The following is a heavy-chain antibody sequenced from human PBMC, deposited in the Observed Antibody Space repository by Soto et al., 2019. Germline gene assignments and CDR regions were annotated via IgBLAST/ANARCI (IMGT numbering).Heavy chain of an antibody. CDR3: ARAGNGDYANAPFDY. J-gene: IGHJ4*02. D-gene: IGHD4-17*01. CDR1: GGTFSSYT. CDR2: IIPILGIA. V-gene: IGHV1-69*02. Sequence: QVQLVQSGAEVKKPGSSVKVSCKASGGTFSSYTISWVRQAPGQGLEWMGRIIPILGIANYAQKFQGRVTITADKSTSTAYMELSSLRSEDTAVYYCARAGNGDYANAPFDYWGQGTLVTVSS.